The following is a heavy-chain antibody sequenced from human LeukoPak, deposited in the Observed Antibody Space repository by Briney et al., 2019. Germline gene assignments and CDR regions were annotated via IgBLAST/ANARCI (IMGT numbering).Heavy chain of an antibody. CDR3: ASLSDIVVVPAASPCGGDCDTFDY. CDR1: GFTFSSYA. Sequence: GGSLRLSCAASGFTFSSYAMHWVRQAPGKGLEWVAVISYDRSNKYYADSVKGRFTISRDNSKNTLYLQMNSLRAEDTAVYYCASLSDIVVVPAASPCGGDCDTFDYWGQGTLVTVSS. CDR2: ISYDRSNK. V-gene: IGHV3-30-3*01. D-gene: IGHD2-2*01. J-gene: IGHJ4*02.